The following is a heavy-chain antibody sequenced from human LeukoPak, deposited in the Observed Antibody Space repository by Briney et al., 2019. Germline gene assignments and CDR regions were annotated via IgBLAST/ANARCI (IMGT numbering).Heavy chain of an antibody. J-gene: IGHJ4*02. CDR2: IYTSGNT. Sequence: SETLSLTCTVSGDSISSGDYYWSWVRQPAGKGLEWIGRIYTSGNTNYNPSLKSRVTISVDTSKNQFSLKLTSVTAADTAVYYCARGVNSGYFDYCGQGTLVTVSS. V-gene: IGHV4-61*02. CDR3: ARGVNSGYFDY. D-gene: IGHD1-26*01. CDR1: GDSISSGDYY.